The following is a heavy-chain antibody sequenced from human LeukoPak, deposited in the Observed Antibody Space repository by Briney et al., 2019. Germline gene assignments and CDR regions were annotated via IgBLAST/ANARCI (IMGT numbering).Heavy chain of an antibody. CDR1: GGSISSYY. Sequence: PSETLSLTCTVSGGSISSYYRSWIRQPPGKGLEWIGYIYYSGSTNYNPSLKSRVTISVDTSKNQFSLKLSSVTAADTAVYYCARVRIAAAGYYFDYWGQGTLVTVSS. V-gene: IGHV4-59*01. CDR3: ARVRIAAAGYYFDY. CDR2: IYYSGST. D-gene: IGHD6-13*01. J-gene: IGHJ4*02.